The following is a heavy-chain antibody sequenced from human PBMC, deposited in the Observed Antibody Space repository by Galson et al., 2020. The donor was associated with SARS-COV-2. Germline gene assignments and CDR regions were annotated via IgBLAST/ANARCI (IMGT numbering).Heavy chain of an antibody. Sequence: GGSLRLSCAASGFAFSDYAMHWVRRAPGEGLEWVAGISHRESIKYYADSVKGRFTISRDNSKNTLFLQMDSMRTEDVAVYYCVRGPTKIRGIFQGHFDPWGQGTLVTVSS. CDR1: GFAFSDYA. D-gene: IGHD3-10*01. CDR3: VRGPTKIRGIFQGHFDP. CDR2: ISHRESIK. V-gene: IGHV3-30*04. J-gene: IGHJ5*02.